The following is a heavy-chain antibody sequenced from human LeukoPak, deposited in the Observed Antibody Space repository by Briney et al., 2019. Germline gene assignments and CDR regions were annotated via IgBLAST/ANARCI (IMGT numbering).Heavy chain of an antibody. V-gene: IGHV3-21*01. J-gene: IGHJ4*02. CDR2: ISSSSSYI. CDR3: ARERASSSGLDY. Sequence: NPGGSLRLSCAASGFTFSSYSMNWVRQAPGKGLEWVSSISSSSSYIYYADSVKGRFTISRDNAKTSLYLKMNSLRAEDTAVYYCARERASSSGLDYWGQGTLVTVSS. D-gene: IGHD6-19*01. CDR1: GFTFSSYS.